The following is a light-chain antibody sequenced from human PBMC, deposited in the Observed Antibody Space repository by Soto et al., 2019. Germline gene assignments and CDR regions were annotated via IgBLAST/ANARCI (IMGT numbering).Light chain of an antibody. CDR3: QKYNSVPQT. Sequence: DIQKTQSPSSLSASVGDRVTITCRASQGISNSLAWYQQKPGKPPKLLIYGASTLQSGVPSRFSGSGSGTEFTLTISSLQPEDVATFYCQKYNSVPQTFGQGTKVDIK. CDR1: QGISNS. J-gene: IGKJ1*01. CDR2: GAS. V-gene: IGKV1-27*01.